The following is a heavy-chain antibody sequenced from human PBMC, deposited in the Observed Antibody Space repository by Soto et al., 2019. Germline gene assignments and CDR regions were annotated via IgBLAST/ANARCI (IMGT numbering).Heavy chain of an antibody. Sequence: QVQLVQSGAEVKKPGASVKVSCKASGYTFTSYGISWVRQAPGQVLEWMGWISAYNGNTNYAQKLQGRGTMTTDTSTSTAYMELRSLRSDDTAVYYGARVRPLGDYSSSWYDYWGQGTLVTVS. D-gene: IGHD6-13*01. CDR3: ARVRPLGDYSSSWYDY. CDR2: ISAYNGNT. V-gene: IGHV1-18*01. J-gene: IGHJ4*02. CDR1: GYTFTSYG.